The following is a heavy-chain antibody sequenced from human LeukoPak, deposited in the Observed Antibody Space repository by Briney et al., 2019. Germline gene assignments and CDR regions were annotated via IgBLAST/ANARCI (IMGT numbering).Heavy chain of an antibody. D-gene: IGHD4-23*01. CDR1: GFTFSSYA. CDR2: ISGSGGST. CDR3: ARDLYGGNSASWVDL. J-gene: IGHJ5*02. V-gene: IGHV3-23*01. Sequence: GGSLRLSCAASGFTFSSYAMSWVRQAPGKGLEWVSAISGSGGSTYYADSVKGRFTISRDNSNNTLYLQVNSLRAEDTAVYYCARDLYGGNSASWVDLWGQGTLVTVSS.